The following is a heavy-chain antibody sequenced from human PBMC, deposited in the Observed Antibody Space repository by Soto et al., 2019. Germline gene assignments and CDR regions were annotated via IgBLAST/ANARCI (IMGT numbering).Heavy chain of an antibody. CDR3: ARVRYTLVRGVETSLWFDP. D-gene: IGHD3-10*01. CDR1: GASIRSYY. Sequence: QVQLQESGPGLVKPSETLSLTCSVFGASIRSYYWTWVRQPAGKGLEWIGLFYSNWIINYNPSLRSRVTMSVDTSKNQVSLKLASVTAADTARYYCARVRYTLVRGVETSLWFDPWGQGTLVTVSS. CDR2: FYSNWII. V-gene: IGHV4-4*07. J-gene: IGHJ5*02.